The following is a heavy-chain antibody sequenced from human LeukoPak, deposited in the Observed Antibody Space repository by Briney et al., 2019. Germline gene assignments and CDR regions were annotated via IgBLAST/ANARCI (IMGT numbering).Heavy chain of an antibody. CDR2: ISGSSSTI. V-gene: IGHV3-48*01. CDR3: ARGSTYYDSSGQVPFDY. D-gene: IGHD3-22*01. CDR1: GFTFSSYS. Sequence: GGSLRLSCAASGFTFSSYSMNWVRQAPGKVLEWGSYISGSSSTIYYADSVKGRFTISRDNGKNTLYLQMNSRRAEYTAVYYCARGSTYYDSSGQVPFDYWGQGTLVTVSS. J-gene: IGHJ4*02.